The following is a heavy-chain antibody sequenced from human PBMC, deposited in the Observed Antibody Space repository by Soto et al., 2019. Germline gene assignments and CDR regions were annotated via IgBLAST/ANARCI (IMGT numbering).Heavy chain of an antibody. V-gene: IGHV4-59*08. CDR2: IYYSGST. CDR1: GGSISSYY. D-gene: IGHD3-9*01. CDR3: AGLAHFDLQYYFDY. J-gene: IGHJ4*02. Sequence: PSETLSLTCTVSGGSISSYYWSWIRQPPGKGLEWIGYIYYSGSTNYNPSLKSRVTISVDTSKNQFSLKLSSVTAADTAVYYCAGLAHFDLQYYFDYWGQGTLVTVSS.